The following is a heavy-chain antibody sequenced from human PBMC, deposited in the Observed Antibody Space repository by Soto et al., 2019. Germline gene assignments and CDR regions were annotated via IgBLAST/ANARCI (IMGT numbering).Heavy chain of an antibody. CDR3: ARAGAATLSDY. CDR2: IYYSGST. D-gene: IGHD2-15*01. V-gene: IGHV4-59*01. J-gene: IGHJ4*02. Sequence: QVQLQESGPGLVKASETLSLTCTVSGGSISNYYCSWIRQPPGKGLEWIGYIYYSGSTNYNPSLKSRVTISVDTYKNQFSLKLSSVTAADTDVYYCARAGAATLSDYWGQGTLVTVSS. CDR1: GGSISNYY.